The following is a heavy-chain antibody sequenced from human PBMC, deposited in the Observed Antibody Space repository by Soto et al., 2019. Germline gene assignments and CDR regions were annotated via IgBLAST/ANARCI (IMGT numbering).Heavy chain of an antibody. D-gene: IGHD4-17*01. Sequence: VQLVESGGGLVQPGGSLKLSCAASGFTFSGSAMHWVRQASGKGLEWVGRIRSKANSYATAYAASVKGRFTISRDDSKNTAYLQMNSLKTEDTAVYYCTRGGVTTATYWGQGTLVTVSS. CDR2: IRSKANSYAT. CDR1: GFTFSGSA. J-gene: IGHJ4*02. CDR3: TRGGVTTATY. V-gene: IGHV3-73*01.